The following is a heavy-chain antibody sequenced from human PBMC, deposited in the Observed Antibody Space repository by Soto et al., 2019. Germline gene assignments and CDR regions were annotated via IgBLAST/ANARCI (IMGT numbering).Heavy chain of an antibody. D-gene: IGHD5-12*01. CDR1: GYTFTSNS. V-gene: IGHV1-18*04. CDR2: ISTSSGNT. Sequence: QVQLVQSGSELRKPGASVKVSCKASGYTFTSNSITWVRQAPGQGLEWMGWISTSSGNTKFAQTFQGRATLTTDTSTSTAYMELTSLRSEDTAVYYCARGGGYAVDYWGQGTLVTVST. J-gene: IGHJ4*02. CDR3: ARGGGYAVDY.